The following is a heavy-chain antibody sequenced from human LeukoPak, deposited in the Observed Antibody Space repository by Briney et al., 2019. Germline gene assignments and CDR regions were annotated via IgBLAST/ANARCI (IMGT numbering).Heavy chain of an antibody. CDR1: GGSISSYY. CDR2: IYDSGST. J-gene: IGHJ6*02. D-gene: IGHD1-1*01. CDR3: ASVGGTNYYYYGMDV. Sequence: SETLSLTCTVSGGSISSYYWSWIRQPPGKGLEWLGYIYDSGSTNYNPSLKSRVTISVDTSKNQFSLKLSSVTAADTAVYYCASVGGTNYYYYGMDVWGQGTTVTVSS. V-gene: IGHV4-59*01.